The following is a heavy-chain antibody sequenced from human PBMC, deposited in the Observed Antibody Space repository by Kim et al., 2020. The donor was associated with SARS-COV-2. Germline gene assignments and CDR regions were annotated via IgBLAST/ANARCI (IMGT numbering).Heavy chain of an antibody. CDR3: ARDPIAAAGTGGFDY. D-gene: IGHD6-13*01. Sequence: SVKVSCKASGGTFSSYAISWVRQAPGQGLEWMGGIIPIFGTANYAQKFQGRVTITADKSTSTAYMELSSLRSEDTAVYYCARDPIAAAGTGGFDYWGQGTLVTVSS. J-gene: IGHJ4*02. CDR2: IIPIFGTA. CDR1: GGTFSSYA. V-gene: IGHV1-69*06.